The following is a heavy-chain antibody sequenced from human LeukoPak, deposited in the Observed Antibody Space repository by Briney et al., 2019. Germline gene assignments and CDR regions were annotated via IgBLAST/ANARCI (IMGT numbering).Heavy chain of an antibody. D-gene: IGHD1/OR15-1a*01. Sequence: ASVKVSCKASGYTFTGFYMHWVRQAPGQGLEWMGWINPNSGGTNYAQKFQGRVTMTRDTSISTAYMELSRLRSDDTAVYYCARDLYNWNNLDYWGQVTLVTVSS. CDR2: INPNSGGT. CDR3: ARDLYNWNNLDY. J-gene: IGHJ4*02. CDR1: GYTFTGFY. V-gene: IGHV1-2*02.